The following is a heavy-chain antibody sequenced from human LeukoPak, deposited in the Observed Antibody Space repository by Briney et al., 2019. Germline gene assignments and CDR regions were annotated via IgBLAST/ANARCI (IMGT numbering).Heavy chain of an antibody. D-gene: IGHD2-15*01. J-gene: IGHJ4*02. CDR2: IKSKSDGGTI. Sequence: GGSLRLSCVGSGFTFSDAWMSWVRQAPGKGLEWVGRIKSKSDGGTIDYAAPVKGRFTISRDDSRNTQYLQMNSLKTEDTAVYYCTTRRQDGWWGQGTLVTVS. CDR1: GFTFSDAW. V-gene: IGHV3-15*01. CDR3: TTRRQDGW.